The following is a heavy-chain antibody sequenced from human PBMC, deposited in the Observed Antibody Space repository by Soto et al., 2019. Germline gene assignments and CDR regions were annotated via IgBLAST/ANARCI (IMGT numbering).Heavy chain of an antibody. V-gene: IGHV3-23*01. CDR2: ISGSGSGT. J-gene: IGHJ4*02. CDR3: AKVSKEYGDYGGPFDY. Sequence: GGSLRLSCAASRFTFGTYAMNWVRQAPGKGLEWVSTISGSGSGTYYADSVKGRFTISRDNSKDTLYLQMHSLRAEDTAVYYCAKVSKEYGDYGGPFDYWGQGTLVTVSS. D-gene: IGHD4-17*01. CDR1: RFTFGTYA.